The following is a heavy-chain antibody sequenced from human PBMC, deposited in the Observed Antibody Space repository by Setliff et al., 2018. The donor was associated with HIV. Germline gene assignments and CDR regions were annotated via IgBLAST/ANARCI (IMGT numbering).Heavy chain of an antibody. Sequence: SETLSLTCAVSGYSTSSGYYWGWIRQPPGKGLEWIGTIYHSGSTYYNPSLKSRLTISVDTSKNQFSLKLNSVTAADTAVYYCARVRGSSGWYVFDYWGQGTLVTVSS. CDR3: ARVRGSSGWYVFDY. D-gene: IGHD6-19*01. CDR2: IYHSGST. J-gene: IGHJ4*02. V-gene: IGHV4-38-2*01. CDR1: GYSTSSGYY.